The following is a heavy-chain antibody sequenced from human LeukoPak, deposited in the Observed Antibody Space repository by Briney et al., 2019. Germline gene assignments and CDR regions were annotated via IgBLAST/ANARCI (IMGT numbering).Heavy chain of an antibody. CDR3: ARDEGLYCTNGVCFGH. D-gene: IGHD2-8*01. Sequence: SETLSLTCTVSGGSISSYYWSWIRQPPGKGLEWIGYIYYSGSTNYNPSLKSRVTISVDTSKNQFSLKLSSVTAADPAVYYCARDEGLYCTNGVCFGHWGQGTLVTVSS. J-gene: IGHJ4*02. CDR2: IYYSGST. V-gene: IGHV4-59*01. CDR1: GGSISSYY.